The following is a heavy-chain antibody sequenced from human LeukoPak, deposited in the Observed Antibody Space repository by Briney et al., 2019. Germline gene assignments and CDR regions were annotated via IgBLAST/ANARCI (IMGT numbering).Heavy chain of an antibody. V-gene: IGHV4-59*12. D-gene: IGHD3-16*01. CDR2: IYYSGST. J-gene: IGHJ6*03. Sequence: PSETLSLTCTVSGGSISSYYWSWIRQPPGKGLEWIGYIYYSGSTNYNPSLKSRVTISVDTSKNQFSLKLSSVTAADTAVYYCAREYDGKNYMDVWGKGTTVTISS. CDR3: AREYDGKNYMDV. CDR1: GGSISSYY.